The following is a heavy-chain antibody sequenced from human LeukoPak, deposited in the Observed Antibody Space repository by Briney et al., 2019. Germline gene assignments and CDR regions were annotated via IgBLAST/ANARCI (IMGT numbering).Heavy chain of an antibody. CDR2: ISYDGSNK. V-gene: IGHV3-30-3*01. J-gene: IGHJ4*02. CDR1: GFTFSSYA. D-gene: IGHD1-26*01. CDR3: ARDSGSYFGY. Sequence: PGRSLRLSCAASGFTFSSYAMHWVRQAPGKGLEWVAVISYDGSNKYYADSVKGRFTISRDNSKNTLYLQMNSLRAEDTAVYYCARDSGSYFGYWGQGTLVTVSS.